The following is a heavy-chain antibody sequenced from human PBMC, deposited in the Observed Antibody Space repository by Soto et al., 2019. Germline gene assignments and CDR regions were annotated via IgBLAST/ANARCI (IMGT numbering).Heavy chain of an antibody. CDR2: IYYSGST. CDR3: ARDTGDFHI. D-gene: IGHD7-27*01. J-gene: IGHJ3*02. CDR1: GGSISSGDYY. Sequence: SETLSLTCTVSGGSISSGDYYWSWIRQVPGKGLEWIGYIYYSGSTYYNPSLKSRVAMSVDTSKNQFSLKLSSVTAADTAVYFCARDTGDFHIWGQGTMVTVS. V-gene: IGHV4-31*03.